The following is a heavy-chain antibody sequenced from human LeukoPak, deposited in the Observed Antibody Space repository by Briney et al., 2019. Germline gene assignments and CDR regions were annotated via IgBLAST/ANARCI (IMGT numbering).Heavy chain of an antibody. CDR3: ARSPDILTGENFDY. D-gene: IGHD3-9*01. CDR2: INLNSGGT. J-gene: IGHJ4*02. CDR1: GYTFTGYY. V-gene: IGHV1-2*02. Sequence: ASVKVSCKASGYTFTGYYMHWVRQAPGQGLEWMGWINLNSGGTNYAQKFQGRVTTTRDTSINTAYMELSRLRSDDTAVYYCARSPDILTGENFDYWGQGTLVTVSS.